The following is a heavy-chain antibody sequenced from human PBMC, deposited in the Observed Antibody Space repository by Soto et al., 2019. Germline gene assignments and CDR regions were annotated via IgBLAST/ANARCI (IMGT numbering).Heavy chain of an antibody. CDR2: INTYNGNS. CDR3: ARDCTGGSCFCIY. D-gene: IGHD2-15*01. Sequence: QVQLVQSAAEVKKPGASVKVSCKASGYTLTNDAISWVRQAPGQGPEWMGWINTYNGNSNYAQKFQGRVTMTTDTSTNTAYMELRSLTSDDTAVYYCARDCTGGSCFCIYWGQGTLVTVSS. V-gene: IGHV1-18*01. CDR1: GYTLTNDA. J-gene: IGHJ4*02.